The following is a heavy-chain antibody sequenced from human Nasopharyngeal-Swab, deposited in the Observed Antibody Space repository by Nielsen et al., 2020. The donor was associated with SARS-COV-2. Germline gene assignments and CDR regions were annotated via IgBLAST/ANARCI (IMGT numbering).Heavy chain of an antibody. CDR3: ARDGGKGLDYYYYYGMDV. V-gene: IGHV3-21*01. D-gene: IGHD3-16*01. CDR2: ISSSSSYI. J-gene: IGHJ6*02. Sequence: GESLKISCAASGFTFSSYGMNWVRQAPGKGLEWVSSISSSSSYIYYADSVKGRFTISRDNAKNSLYLQMNSLRAEDTAVYYCARDGGKGLDYYYYYGMDVWGQGTTVTVSS. CDR1: GFTFSSYG.